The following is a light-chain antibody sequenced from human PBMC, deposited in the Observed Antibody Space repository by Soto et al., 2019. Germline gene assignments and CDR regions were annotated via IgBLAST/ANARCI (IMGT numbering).Light chain of an antibody. Sequence: EVVLPQSPATLSLSPGERATLSCRASESIGNYLAWYQQKLGQAPKLLIYDASHRAIGIPGRFSGDGSGTDFTLTISSLEPEDFAVYYCQWRSDWPPRLTVGGGTKVEIK. V-gene: IGKV3-11*01. CDR2: DAS. CDR3: QWRSDWPPRLT. J-gene: IGKJ4*01. CDR1: ESIGNY.